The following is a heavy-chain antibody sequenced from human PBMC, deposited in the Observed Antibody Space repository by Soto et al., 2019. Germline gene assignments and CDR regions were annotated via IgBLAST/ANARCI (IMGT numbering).Heavy chain of an antibody. Sequence: QVQLVESGGGVVQPGRSLRLSCAASGFTFSSYAMHWVRQAPGKGLEWVAVISYDGSNKYYADSVKGRFTISRDNSKNTLYLQMNSLRAEDTDVYYCASAPRTTGPTGLDYWGQGTLVTVSS. D-gene: IGHD1-1*01. V-gene: IGHV3-30-3*01. J-gene: IGHJ4*02. CDR2: ISYDGSNK. CDR3: ASAPRTTGPTGLDY. CDR1: GFTFSSYA.